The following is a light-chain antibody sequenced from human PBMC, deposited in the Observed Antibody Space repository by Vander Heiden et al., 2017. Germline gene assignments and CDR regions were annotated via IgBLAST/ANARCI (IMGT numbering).Light chain of an antibody. J-gene: IGKJ1*01. CDR3: QQSDSTPRT. V-gene: IGKV1-39*01. CDR2: AAS. CDR1: QSISSY. Sequence: DIQMTQSPSSLSASVGDRVTITCRASQSISSYLNWYQQKPGKAPKLLIYAASSLHSGVPSRFSGSGSGTDFSLTISMLQPEDFATYYCQQSDSTPRTFGQGTKVEIK.